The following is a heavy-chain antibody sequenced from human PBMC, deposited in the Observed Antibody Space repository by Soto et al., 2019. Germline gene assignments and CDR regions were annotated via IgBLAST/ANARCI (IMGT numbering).Heavy chain of an antibody. V-gene: IGHV3-43*01. CDR3: AKDNGLVGSYVFDY. CDR1: GFTFDDYT. Sequence: GGSLRLSCAASGFTFDDYTMHWVRQAPGKGLEWVSLISWDGGSTYYADSVKGRFTISRDNSKNSLYLQMNSLRTEDTALYYCAKDNGLVGSYVFDYWGQGTLVTVSS. J-gene: IGHJ4*02. D-gene: IGHD1-26*01. CDR2: ISWDGGST.